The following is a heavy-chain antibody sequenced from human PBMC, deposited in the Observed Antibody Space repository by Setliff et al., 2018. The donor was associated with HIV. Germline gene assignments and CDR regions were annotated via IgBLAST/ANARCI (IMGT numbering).Heavy chain of an antibody. D-gene: IGHD1-1*01. CDR3: ARNPQPTGTPDYYYYYYMDV. CDR1: GHSFTTYF. Sequence: ASVKVSCKASGHSFTTYFLHWVRQAPGQGLEWMGMINPSGGEPSYAQRFQGRVTITADKSTSTAYMELSSLGSEDTAVYYCARNPQPTGTPDYYYYYYMDVWGKGTTVTVSS. J-gene: IGHJ6*03. CDR2: INPSGGEP. V-gene: IGHV1-46*01.